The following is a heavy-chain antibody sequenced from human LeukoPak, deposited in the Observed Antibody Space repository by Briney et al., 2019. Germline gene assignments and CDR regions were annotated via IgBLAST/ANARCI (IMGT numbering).Heavy chain of an antibody. J-gene: IGHJ4*02. CDR1: GYTFTRYY. CDR3: ARDPIAAAGTVIDY. D-gene: IGHD6-13*01. V-gene: IGHV1-46*01. Sequence: ASVRVSCKASGYTFTRYYMHWVRQAPGRGLEWMGIINPSGGSTGYAQKFQGRVTMTRDTSTSTVYMELSSLRSEGTAVYYCARDPIAAAGTVIDYWGQGTLVTVSS. CDR2: INPSGGST.